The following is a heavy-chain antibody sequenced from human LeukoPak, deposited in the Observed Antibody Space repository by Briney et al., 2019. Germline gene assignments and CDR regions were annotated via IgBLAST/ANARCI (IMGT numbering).Heavy chain of an antibody. J-gene: IGHJ4*02. CDR3: ARQGRLFNRYYFDY. Sequence: SETLSLTCTVSGGSISSYYWSWTRQPPGKGLEWIGYIYYSGSTNYNPSLKSRVTISVDTSKNQFSLKLSSVTAADTAVYYCARQGRLFNRYYFDYWGQGTLVTVSS. V-gene: IGHV4-59*08. CDR2: IYYSGST. CDR1: GGSISSYY. D-gene: IGHD1-14*01.